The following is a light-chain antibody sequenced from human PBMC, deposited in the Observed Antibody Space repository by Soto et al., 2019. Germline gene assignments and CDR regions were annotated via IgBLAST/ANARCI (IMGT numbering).Light chain of an antibody. V-gene: IGKV3-20*01. CDR2: GAS. Sequence: EIVLTKSPGTLSLSTGERATLSCMASQSVSSSYLAWYQQKPGQAPRLLIYGASSRATGIPDRFSGSGSGTDFTLTISRLEPEDFAVYYCQQYGSAPPITFGQGTRLEI. J-gene: IGKJ5*01. CDR3: QQYGSAPPIT. CDR1: QSVSSSY.